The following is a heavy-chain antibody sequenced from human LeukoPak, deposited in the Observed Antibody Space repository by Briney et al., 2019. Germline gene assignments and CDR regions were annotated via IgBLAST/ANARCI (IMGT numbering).Heavy chain of an antibody. V-gene: IGHV3-15*01. CDR1: GFTFNNTW. D-gene: IGHD2/OR15-2a*01. Sequence: GGSLRLSCATSGFTFNNTWMNWVRQAPGKGLEWVGRIKSKTDGGTPDYAAPVRGRFTISRDDSRNTLFLQMNSLKTEDTAVYFCTTVRTFWGQGTLVTVSS. CDR3: TTVRTF. J-gene: IGHJ1*01. CDR2: IKSKTDGGTP.